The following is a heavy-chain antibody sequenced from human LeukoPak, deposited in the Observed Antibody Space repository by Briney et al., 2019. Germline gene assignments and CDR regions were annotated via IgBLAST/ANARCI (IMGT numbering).Heavy chain of an antibody. Sequence: GGSLRLSCAASGFTFSSYSMNWVRQAPGKGLEWVSSISSSSSYIYYADSVKGRFTISRDNAKNSLYLQMNSLRAEDTAVYYCARGSERILRYFDWSTSPPYYFDYWGQGTPVTVSS. CDR1: GFTFSSYS. J-gene: IGHJ4*02. CDR2: ISSSSSYI. D-gene: IGHD3-9*01. CDR3: ARGSERILRYFDWSTSPPYYFDY. V-gene: IGHV3-21*01.